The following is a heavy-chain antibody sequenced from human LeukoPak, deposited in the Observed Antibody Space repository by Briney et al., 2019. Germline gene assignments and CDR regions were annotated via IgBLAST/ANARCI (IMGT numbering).Heavy chain of an antibody. J-gene: IGHJ3*02. D-gene: IGHD6-6*01. CDR3: ARVSRAAASLGAFDI. Sequence: SETLSLTCTVSGGSISSYFWSWVRQPPGKGLEWIGYTSYSGSTNYNPSLKSRLTISVETSTNQFSLKLTSETAADTAVYYCARVSRAAASLGAFDIWGQGTMVTVSS. CDR2: TSYSGST. V-gene: IGHV4-59*01. CDR1: GGSISSYF.